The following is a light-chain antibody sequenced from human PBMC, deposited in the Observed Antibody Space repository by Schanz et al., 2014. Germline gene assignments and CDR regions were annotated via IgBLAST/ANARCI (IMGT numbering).Light chain of an antibody. CDR3: CSYAGSTNLR. CDR2: EVN. CDR1: SSDVGGYNY. Sequence: QSALTQPRSVSGSPGQSVTISCTGTSSDVGGYNYVSWYQQHPGKAPKLMIYEVNQRPSGVPDRFSGSKSGNTASLTVSGLQAEDEADYYCCSYAGSTNLRFGGGTKLTVL. J-gene: IGLJ3*02. V-gene: IGLV2-11*01.